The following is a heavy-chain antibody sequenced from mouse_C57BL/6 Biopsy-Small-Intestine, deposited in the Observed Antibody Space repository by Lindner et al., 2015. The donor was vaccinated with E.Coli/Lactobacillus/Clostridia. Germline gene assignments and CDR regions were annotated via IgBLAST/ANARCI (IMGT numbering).Heavy chain of an antibody. J-gene: IGHJ4*01. V-gene: IGHV1-64*01. CDR2: IHPNSGDT. CDR1: GYTFTGYY. D-gene: IGHD2-12*01. CDR3: ARDGHDWNFDY. Sequence: SVKVSCKASGYTFTGYYMHWVRQAPGQGLEWMGRIHPNSGDTISAQKFQGRVTMTRDTSISTAFMELSRLRSDDTAFYYCARDGHDWNFDYWGQGTLVTVSS.